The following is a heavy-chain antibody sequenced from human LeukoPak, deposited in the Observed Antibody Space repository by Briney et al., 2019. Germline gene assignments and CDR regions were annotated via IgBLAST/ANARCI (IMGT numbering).Heavy chain of an antibody. Sequence: SETLSLTCTVSGGSVTDYYWSWIRQPPGKGLEWIGYIYYSGSTNYNPSLKSRVTISVDTSKNQFSLKLSSVTAADTAVYYCASSGKNDYWAKEPRVTASS. CDR3: ASSGKNDY. CDR1: GGSVTDYY. CDR2: IYYSGST. V-gene: IGHV4-59*08. J-gene: IGHJ4*02.